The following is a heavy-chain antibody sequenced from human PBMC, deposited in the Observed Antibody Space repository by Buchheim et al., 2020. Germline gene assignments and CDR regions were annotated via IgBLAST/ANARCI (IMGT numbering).Heavy chain of an antibody. D-gene: IGHD3-22*01. CDR2: IYWNDDK. Sequence: QITLKESGPTLVKPTQTLTLPCTFSGFSLSTSGVGVGWIRQPPGKALEWLALIYWNDDKHYSPSLKSRLTITKDTSKNQVVLTMTNMDPVDTATYYCAHRRGDSSGYYYSTLGPFDYWGQGTL. V-gene: IGHV2-5*01. CDR3: AHRRGDSSGYYYSTLGPFDY. J-gene: IGHJ4*02. CDR1: GFSLSTSGVG.